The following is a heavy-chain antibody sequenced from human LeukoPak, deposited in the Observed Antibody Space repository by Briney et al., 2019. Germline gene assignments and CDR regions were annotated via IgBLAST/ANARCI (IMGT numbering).Heavy chain of an antibody. CDR3: ARRSYCGGDCYSDY. CDR2: IYPGDSDT. D-gene: IGHD2-21*02. Sequence: GESLMISSKGSGYSFSNYWIGWVRQMAGKGLEWMGIIYPGDSDTRYSPSFQGQVTISADKSISTAYLQWSSLKASDTAMYYCARRSYCGGDCYSDYWGQGTLVTVSS. CDR1: GYSFSNYW. V-gene: IGHV5-51*01. J-gene: IGHJ4*02.